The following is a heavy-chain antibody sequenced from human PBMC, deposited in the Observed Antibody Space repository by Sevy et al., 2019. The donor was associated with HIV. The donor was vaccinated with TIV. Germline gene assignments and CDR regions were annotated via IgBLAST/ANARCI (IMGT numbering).Heavy chain of an antibody. Sequence: ASVKVSCKASGYTFTNYDISWVRQAPGQGLEWMGWISGYNGNTNYAQKFQGRVTMTTDTSTNTAYMDLRSLRSDDMAVYYCARLAVTGMSETHDSWGQGTLVTVSS. CDR1: GYTFTNYD. J-gene: IGHJ4*02. CDR3: ARLAVTGMSETHDS. V-gene: IGHV1-18*03. D-gene: IGHD6-19*01. CDR2: ISGYNGNT.